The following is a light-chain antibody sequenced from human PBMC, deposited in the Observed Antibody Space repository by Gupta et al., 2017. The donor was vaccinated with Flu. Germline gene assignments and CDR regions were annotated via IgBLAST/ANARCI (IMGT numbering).Light chain of an antibody. CDR3: QQYDNSPRYT. V-gene: IGKV3-20*01. CDR2: GAS. Sequence: EFVLTQSPCTLSLSPGETATLSCRASQSVSNNYLAWYQQKPGQAPRLLIYGASSMATGIPDRFSGSGFGTDFTLSISRLEPEDFAVYYCQQYDNSPRYTFGQGTKLEIK. J-gene: IGKJ2*01. CDR1: QSVSNNY.